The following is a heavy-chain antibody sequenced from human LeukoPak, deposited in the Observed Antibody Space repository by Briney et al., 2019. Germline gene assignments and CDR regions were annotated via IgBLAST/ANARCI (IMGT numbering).Heavy chain of an antibody. J-gene: IGHJ6*03. CDR1: GYTFTSYG. CDR3: ARALRTKYYYYMDV. Sequence: GASVKVSCKASGYTFTSYGISWVRQAPGQGLEWMGWISAYNGNTNYAQKLQGRVTMTTDTSTSTAYMELRSLRSDDTAVYYCARALRTKYYYYMDVWGKGTTVTVSS. CDR2: ISAYNGNT. D-gene: IGHD2-8*01. V-gene: IGHV1-18*01.